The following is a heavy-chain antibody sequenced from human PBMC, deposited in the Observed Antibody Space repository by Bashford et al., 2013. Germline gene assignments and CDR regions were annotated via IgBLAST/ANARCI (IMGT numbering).Heavy chain of an antibody. CDR1: WRPSRQSHY. Sequence: SSXTLPXPAESLWRPSRQSHYWAGAGSGSPTEGTEWMGISITWEHQLQPSLKSRVTISVDTSKNQFSLKLTSVTAADTAIYYCARTPGSYNVWNGYYLDFWGPGTLVTVSS. J-gene: IGHJ4*02. V-gene: IGHV4-59*11. CDR2: SITWEH. CDR3: ARTPGSYNVWNGYYLDF. D-gene: IGHD3-3*01.